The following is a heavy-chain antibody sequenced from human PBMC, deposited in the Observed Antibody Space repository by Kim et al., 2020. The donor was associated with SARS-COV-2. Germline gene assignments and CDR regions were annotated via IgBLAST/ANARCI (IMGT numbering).Heavy chain of an antibody. CDR2: IWYDGSNK. CDR3: ARDCGRWLLLSTLDY. CDR1: GFTFSSYG. V-gene: IGHV3-33*01. J-gene: IGHJ4*02. Sequence: GGSLRLSCAASGFTFSSYGMHWVRQAPGKGLEWVAVIWYDGSNKYYADSVKGRFTISRDNSKNTLYLQMNSLRAEDTAVYYCARDCGRWLLLSTLDYWGQGTLVTVSS. D-gene: IGHD3-22*01.